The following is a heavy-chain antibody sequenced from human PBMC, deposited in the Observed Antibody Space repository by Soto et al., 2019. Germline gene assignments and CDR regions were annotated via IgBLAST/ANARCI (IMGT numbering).Heavy chain of an antibody. CDR2: ISGSGGST. J-gene: IGHJ3*02. V-gene: IGHV3-23*01. Sequence: GGSLRLSCAAAGCTFSSSAMSWVRQAPGKGLEWVSAISGSGGSTYYADSVKGRFTISRDNSKNTLYLQMNSLRAEDTAVYYCAKTMIVVVTDAFDIWGQGTMVTVSS. CDR3: AKTMIVVVTDAFDI. CDR1: GCTFSSSA. D-gene: IGHD3-22*01.